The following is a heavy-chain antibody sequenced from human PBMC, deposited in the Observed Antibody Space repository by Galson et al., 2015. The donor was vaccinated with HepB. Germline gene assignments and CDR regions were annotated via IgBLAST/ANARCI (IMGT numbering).Heavy chain of an antibody. D-gene: IGHD3-3*02. J-gene: IGHJ4*02. V-gene: IGHV4-59*02. Sequence: ETLSLTCSVSGDSVRSDFWSWVRQPPGRALEWIGYHYDSGSTRYNPSLESRVTMSVDTSKNQFSLKLTSVTAADTAVYYCAKIRNQALDYWGQGTLVTVSS. CDR3: AKIRNQALDY. CDR2: HYDSGST. CDR1: GDSVRSDF.